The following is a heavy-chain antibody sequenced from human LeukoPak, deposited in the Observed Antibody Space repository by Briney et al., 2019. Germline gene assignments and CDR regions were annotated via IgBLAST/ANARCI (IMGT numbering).Heavy chain of an antibody. Sequence: EASVKVSRKASGYTFTSYGISWVRQAPGQGLEWMGWISAYNGNTNYAQKLQGRVTMTTDTSTSTAYMELRSLRSDDTAVYYCARDVLGYCSSTSCYGTRGSSDYWGQGTLVTVSS. J-gene: IGHJ4*02. CDR1: GYTFTSYG. D-gene: IGHD2-2*01. CDR2: ISAYNGNT. V-gene: IGHV1-18*01. CDR3: ARDVLGYCSSTSCYGTRGSSDY.